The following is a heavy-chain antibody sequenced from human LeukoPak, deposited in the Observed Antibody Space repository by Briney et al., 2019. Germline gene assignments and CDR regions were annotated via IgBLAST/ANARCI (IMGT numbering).Heavy chain of an antibody. J-gene: IGHJ6*03. V-gene: IGHV3-74*01. Sequence: PGGSLRLSCAASGFTFSGFWMHWVRQAPGKGLVWVSCISFDGSDATYADSVKGRFTISRDNAKNTLHLQMDSLTVEDTAVYYCARLYYYYYMDVWGKGTTVTVSS. CDR1: GFTFSGFW. CDR2: ISFDGSDA. CDR3: ARLYYYYYMDV.